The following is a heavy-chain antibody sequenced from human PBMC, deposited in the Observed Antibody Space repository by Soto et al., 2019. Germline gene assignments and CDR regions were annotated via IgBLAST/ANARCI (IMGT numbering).Heavy chain of an antibody. CDR1: GFTFTSSA. V-gene: IGHV1-58*02. CDR3: AAEGIYSGYDFAFDI. CDR2: IVVGSGNT. D-gene: IGHD5-12*01. Sequence: SVKVSCKASGFTFTSSAMQWVRQARGQRLEWIGWIVVGSGNTNYAQKFQERVTITRDMSTSTAYMELSSLRSEDTAVYYCAAEGIYSGYDFAFDIWGQGTMVTVSS. J-gene: IGHJ3*02.